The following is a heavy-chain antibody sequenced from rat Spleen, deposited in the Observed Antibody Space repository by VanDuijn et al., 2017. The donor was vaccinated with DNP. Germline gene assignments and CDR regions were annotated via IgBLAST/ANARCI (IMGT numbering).Heavy chain of an antibody. Sequence: EVQLVESGGGLVQPGRSLKLSCAASGFTFSDYAMAWVRQAPKKGLEWVASITTSGGSTSYRDSVKGRFTISRDNAKSTLYLQMDSLRSEETATYYCARQTTALYFDYWGQGVMVTVSS. J-gene: IGHJ2*01. CDR2: ITTSGGST. CDR3: ARQTTALYFDY. D-gene: IGHD1-11*01. V-gene: IGHV5S23*01. CDR1: GFTFSDYA.